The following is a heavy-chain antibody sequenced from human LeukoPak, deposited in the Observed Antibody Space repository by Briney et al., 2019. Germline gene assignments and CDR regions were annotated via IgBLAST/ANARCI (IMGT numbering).Heavy chain of an antibody. D-gene: IGHD3-10*01. J-gene: IGHJ4*02. CDR2: INAGNGNT. CDR1: GYTFTSYA. V-gene: IGHV1-3*01. Sequence: GASVKVSCKASGYTFTSYAMHWVRQAPGQRLEWMGWINAGNGNTKYSQKFQGRVTITRDTSASTAYMELSSLRSEDTAVYYCARDQYAVRGVKPSFDYWGQGTPVTVSS. CDR3: ARDQYAVRGVKPSFDY.